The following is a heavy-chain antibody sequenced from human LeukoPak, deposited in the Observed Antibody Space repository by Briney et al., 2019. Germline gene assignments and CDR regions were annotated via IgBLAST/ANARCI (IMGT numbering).Heavy chain of an antibody. Sequence: GGSLRLSCAASGFSFSSYWMSWVRQAPGKGLEWVANIKQDGSEKSYVDSVKGRFTISRDNAKNSLYLQMNSLRAEDTAVYYCARKDDYADFHFDYWGQVTLVTVSS. CDR1: GFSFSSYW. CDR2: IKQDGSEK. J-gene: IGHJ4*02. CDR3: ARKDDYADFHFDY. D-gene: IGHD4-17*01. V-gene: IGHV3-7*04.